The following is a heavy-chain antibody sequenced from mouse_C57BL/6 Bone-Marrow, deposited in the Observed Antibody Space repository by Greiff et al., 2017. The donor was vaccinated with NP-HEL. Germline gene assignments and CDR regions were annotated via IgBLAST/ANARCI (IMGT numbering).Heavy chain of an antibody. CDR3: ARSFYYGSSPYFDY. CDR1: GYTFTDYY. V-gene: IGHV1-26*01. CDR2: INPNNGGT. D-gene: IGHD1-1*01. J-gene: IGHJ2*01. Sequence: EVQLQQSGPELVKPGASVKISCKASGYTFTDYYMNWVKQSHGKSLEWIGDINPNNGGTSYNQKFKGKATLTVDKSSSTAYMELRSLTSEDSAVYYCARSFYYGSSPYFDYWGQGTTLTVFS.